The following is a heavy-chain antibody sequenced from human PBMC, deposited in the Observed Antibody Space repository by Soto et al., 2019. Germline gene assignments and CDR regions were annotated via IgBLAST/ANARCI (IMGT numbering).Heavy chain of an antibody. CDR1: GGSISSGPYS. CDR3: ARRGDPFDF. V-gene: IGHV4-39*01. CDR2: FHYSEST. D-gene: IGHD3-10*01. Sequence: PSETLSLTCTVSGGSISSGPYSWGWIRQPPGEGLGWIGTFHYSESTYYNPSLESRVTISVDTSKNQFSLKVSSVTVADTAVYYCARRGDPFDFWGQGTLVTVSS. J-gene: IGHJ4*02.